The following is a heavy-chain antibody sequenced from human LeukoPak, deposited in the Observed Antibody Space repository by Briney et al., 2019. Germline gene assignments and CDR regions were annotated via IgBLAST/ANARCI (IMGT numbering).Heavy chain of an antibody. CDR2: INWNGGST. V-gene: IGHV3-20*04. CDR1: GFTFDDYG. D-gene: IGHD3-22*01. Sequence: GGSLRLSCAASGFTFDDYGMSWVRQAPGKGLEWVSGINWNGGSTGYADSVKGRFTISRDNAKNSLYLQMNSLRAEDTALYYCASTAKYYYDSSGYLEYFQHWGQGTLVTV. J-gene: IGHJ1*01. CDR3: ASTAKYYYDSSGYLEYFQH.